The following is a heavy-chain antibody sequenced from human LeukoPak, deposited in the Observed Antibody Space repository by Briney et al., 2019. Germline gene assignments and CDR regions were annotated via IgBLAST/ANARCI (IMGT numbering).Heavy chain of an antibody. J-gene: IGHJ6*03. CDR1: GGSISSGGYY. D-gene: IGHD4-11*01. CDR2: IYYSGST. Sequence: SQTLSLTCTVSGGSISSGGYYWSWIRQHPGKGLEWIGYIYYSGSTYYNPSLKSRVTISVDTSKNQFSLKLSSVTAADTAVYHCARRVTTTRGLFYGAYYYYYYMDVWGKGTTVTVSS. V-gene: IGHV4-31*03. CDR3: ARRVTTTRGLFYGAYYYYYYMDV.